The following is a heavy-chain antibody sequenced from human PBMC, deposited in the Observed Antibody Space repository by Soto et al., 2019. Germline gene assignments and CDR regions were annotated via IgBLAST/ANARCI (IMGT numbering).Heavy chain of an antibody. CDR3: VRLATTVSTPNY. CDR1: GGSVSVENYY. CDR2: IHYRGNT. Sequence: HLQLQESGPGLVKPSETVYLTCTVSGGSVSVENYYWAWVRQSPGKGLEWIATIHYRGNTFYSTSLQSRVTISLDTSRNQFSLMLASVTAADTAFYYCVRLATTVSTPNYWGQGTLVTVSS. V-gene: IGHV4-39*01. J-gene: IGHJ4*02. D-gene: IGHD4-17*01.